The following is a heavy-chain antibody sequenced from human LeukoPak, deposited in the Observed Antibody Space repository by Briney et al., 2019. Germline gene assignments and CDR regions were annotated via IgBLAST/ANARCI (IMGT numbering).Heavy chain of an antibody. V-gene: IGHV4-30-4*08. CDR2: IYYSGST. CDR3: ARAYYYDSSPFDY. D-gene: IGHD3-22*01. Sequence: SETLSLTCTVSGGSISSGTHYYNWIRQPPGKGLEWIGYIYYSGSTYYNPSLKSRVTISVDTSKNQFSLKLSSVTAADTAVYYCARAYYYDSSPFDYWGQGTLVTVSS. J-gene: IGHJ4*02. CDR1: GGSISSGTHY.